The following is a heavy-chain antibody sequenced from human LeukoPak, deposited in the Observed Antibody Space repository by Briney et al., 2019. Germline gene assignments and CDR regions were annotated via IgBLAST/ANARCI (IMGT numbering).Heavy chain of an antibody. V-gene: IGHV1-46*01. Sequence: ASVKVSCKASGYSFTTDYMHWVRQAPGQGLVWMGIINPSGSSTSYAQKFQGRVTMTRDTSTSTVYMEVSSLRSEDTAVYYCASLENDYWGQGTLVTVSS. J-gene: IGHJ4*02. CDR3: ASLENDY. CDR2: INPSGSST. CDR1: GYSFTTDY.